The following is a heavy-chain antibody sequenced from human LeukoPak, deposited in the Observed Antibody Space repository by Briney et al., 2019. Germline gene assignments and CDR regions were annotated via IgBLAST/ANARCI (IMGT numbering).Heavy chain of an antibody. Sequence: SETLSLTCTVSGGSISSYYWSWIRQPPGKGLEWIGYIYYSGSTNYNPSLKSRVTISVDTSKNQSSLKLSSVTAADTAVYYCARAGYSYGYYYYGMDVWGQGTTVTVSS. J-gene: IGHJ6*02. V-gene: IGHV4-59*01. CDR2: IYYSGST. D-gene: IGHD5-18*01. CDR3: ARAGYSYGYYYYGMDV. CDR1: GGSISSYY.